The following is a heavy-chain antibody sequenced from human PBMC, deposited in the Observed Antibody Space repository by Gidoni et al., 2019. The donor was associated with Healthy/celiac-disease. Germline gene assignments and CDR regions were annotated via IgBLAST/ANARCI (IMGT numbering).Heavy chain of an antibody. J-gene: IGHJ4*02. D-gene: IGHD2-15*01. Sequence: QVQLVESGGGVVQPGRSLRLSCAASGFTFSSYAMHWVRQAPGKGLEWVAVISYDGSNKYYADSVKGRFTISRDNSKNTLYLQMNSLRAEDTAVYYCARGDGCSGGSCLDYWGQGTLVTVSS. CDR3: ARGDGCSGGSCLDY. CDR2: ISYDGSNK. CDR1: GFTFSSYA. V-gene: IGHV3-30-3*01.